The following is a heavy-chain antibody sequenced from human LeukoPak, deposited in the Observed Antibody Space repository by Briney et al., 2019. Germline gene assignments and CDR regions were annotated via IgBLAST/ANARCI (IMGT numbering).Heavy chain of an antibody. CDR2: IYYSGST. D-gene: IGHD3-22*01. J-gene: IGHJ4*02. Sequence: SETLSLTCTVSGGSISSSSYYWGWIRQPPGKGLEWIGSIYYSGSTYYNPSLKSRVTISVDTSKNQFSLKLSSVTAADTAVYYCARRGSSGRSFVYWGQGTLVTVSS. V-gene: IGHV4-39*01. CDR1: GGSISSSSYY. CDR3: ARRGSSGRSFVY.